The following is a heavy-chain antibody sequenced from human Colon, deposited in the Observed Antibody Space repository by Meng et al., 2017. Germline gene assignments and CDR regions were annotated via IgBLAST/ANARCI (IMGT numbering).Heavy chain of an antibody. CDR2: INSDETNT. D-gene: IGHD3-9*01. V-gene: IGHV3-74*01. CDR1: DFTFSNYW. J-gene: IGHJ4*02. CDR3: ARGPDILTGSFSSYFDY. Sequence: GEYLKISCAVSDFTFSNYWMHWVRQAPGKGLVWVAGINSDETNTNYADSVKGRFTISRDNAKNTLYLQMNSLRAEDAAVYYCARGPDILTGSFSSYFDYWGQGTLVTVSS.